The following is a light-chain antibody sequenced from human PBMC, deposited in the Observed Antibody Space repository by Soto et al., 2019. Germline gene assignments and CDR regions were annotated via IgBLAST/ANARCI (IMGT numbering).Light chain of an antibody. CDR1: QSVYSS. CDR2: DAS. J-gene: IGKJ1*01. V-gene: IGKV3-11*01. CDR3: QQRSNWPWT. Sequence: ETLITQSPATLSVSPGERATLSCRASQSVYSSLAWYQQKPGQAPRILIYDASNRATGIPARFSGSGSGTDFTLTISRLEPEDFEVYYCQQRSNWPWTFGQGTKVDIK.